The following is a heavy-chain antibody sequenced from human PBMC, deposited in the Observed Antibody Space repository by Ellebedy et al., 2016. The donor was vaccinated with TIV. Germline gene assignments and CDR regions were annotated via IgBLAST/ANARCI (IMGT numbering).Heavy chain of an antibody. CDR2: ISAYNGNT. CDR1: GYTFITHG. D-gene: IGHD6-19*01. Sequence: ASVKVSXXASGYTFITHGISWVRQAPGQGLEWTGWISAYNGNTKYAQKFHDRVTMTTDTSTSTAYIELRRLRSDDTAVYYCARDLGITMAPYYFDYWGQGTLVTVSS. V-gene: IGHV1-18*01. CDR3: ARDLGITMAPYYFDY. J-gene: IGHJ4*02.